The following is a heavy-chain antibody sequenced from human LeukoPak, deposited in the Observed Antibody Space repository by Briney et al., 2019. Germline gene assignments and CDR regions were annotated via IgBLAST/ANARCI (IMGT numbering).Heavy chain of an antibody. CDR1: GGSITTYY. V-gene: IGHV4-59*08. CDR2: ISYSGNT. CDR3: ARHSSTWSWFDP. Sequence: SETLSLTCTVSGGSITTYYWSWIRQPPGKGLEWIAYISYSGNTNYNPSLKSRVTISVDTSKNQFSLKLSSVTAADTAVYYCARHSSTWSWFDPWGQGTLVTVSS. J-gene: IGHJ5*02. D-gene: IGHD6-13*01.